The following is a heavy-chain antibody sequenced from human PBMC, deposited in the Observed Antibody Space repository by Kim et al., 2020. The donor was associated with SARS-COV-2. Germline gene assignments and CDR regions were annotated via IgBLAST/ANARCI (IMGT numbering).Heavy chain of an antibody. V-gene: IGHV1-3*01. J-gene: IGHJ4*02. CDR2: T. CDR3: VREISVWYYCDN. Sequence: TKYSQKWQGRVTITRDTSASTAYMELSSLTSEDTAVYYCVREISVWYYCDNWGQGTLVTVSS. D-gene: IGHD6-19*01.